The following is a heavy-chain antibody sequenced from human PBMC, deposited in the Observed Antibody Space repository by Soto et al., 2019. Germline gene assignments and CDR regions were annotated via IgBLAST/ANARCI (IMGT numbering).Heavy chain of an antibody. J-gene: IGHJ6*02. CDR2: ISPILETT. Sequence: QVQLVQSGAEVRKPGSSVKLSCKASGGTFSGYTITWVRQAPGQGLEWMGGISPILETTKYAQTFQGRVTFAVDESTSTAYKELSSLRTEDTVVDYCATSHCGDDCQPNRAFYYCARDVWGQGTTVTVSS. CDR1: GGTFSGYT. V-gene: IGHV1-69*01. CDR3: ATSHCGDDCQPNRAFYYCARDV. D-gene: IGHD2-21*02.